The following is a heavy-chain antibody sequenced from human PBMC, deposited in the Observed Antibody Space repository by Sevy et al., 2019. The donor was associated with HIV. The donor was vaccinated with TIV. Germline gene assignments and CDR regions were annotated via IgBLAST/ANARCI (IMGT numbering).Heavy chain of an antibody. Sequence: GSLRLSCTVSGCSISTYYWSWIRQPPGKGLEWLGYIYYTGETNYNPSLQTPVTLSIDTSRNQFSLRLTSVTSADTAMYYCARLSRNNVVVTGVRRDGFDIWGQGTMVTVSS. V-gene: IGHV4-59*01. CDR1: GCSISTYY. J-gene: IGHJ3*02. D-gene: IGHD2-21*02. CDR3: ARLSRNNVVVTGVRRDGFDI. CDR2: IYYTGET.